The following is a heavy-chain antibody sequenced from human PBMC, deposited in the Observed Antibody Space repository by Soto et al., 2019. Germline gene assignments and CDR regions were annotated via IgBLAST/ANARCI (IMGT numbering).Heavy chain of an antibody. D-gene: IGHD1-1*01. CDR1: GYTFSDYY. CDR3: AREPATAKPEGVDF. J-gene: IGHJ4*02. Sequence: ASVEVSGKASGYTFSDYYIHWERQAPGQGLEWMGWINPNSGGTKYAPKFQGGVTMTRDTSITTAYMELSRLRSGDTAVYYCAREPATAKPEGVDFWGQGTLVTVSS. V-gene: IGHV1-2*02. CDR2: INPNSGGT.